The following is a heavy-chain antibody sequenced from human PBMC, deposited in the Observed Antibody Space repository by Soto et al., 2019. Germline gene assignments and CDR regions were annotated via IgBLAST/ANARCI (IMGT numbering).Heavy chain of an antibody. CDR1: GFTFSNYA. J-gene: IGHJ4*02. CDR3: AKDKAAPGTYYFDY. Sequence: GGSLRLSCAPSGFTFSNYAMSWVRQAPGKGLEWVSGASDSGGSTYYADSVKGRFTISRDNSENTLYLQMSSLRAEDTAVYYCAKDKAAPGTYYFDYWGQGTLVTVSS. CDR2: ASDSGGST. D-gene: IGHD6-13*01. V-gene: IGHV3-23*01.